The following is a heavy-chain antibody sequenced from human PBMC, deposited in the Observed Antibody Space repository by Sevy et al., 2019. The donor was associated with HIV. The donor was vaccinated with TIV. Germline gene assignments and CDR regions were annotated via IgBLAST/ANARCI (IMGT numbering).Heavy chain of an antibody. Sequence: GGSLRLSCAASGFIFSNYYMTWVRQAPGKGLEWVSYISDRSDTISYADSVKGRFTISRDKAKNALYLQMSSLRGEDTTVYYCARVRDPYCSGGSCYYGYFFVYWGQGTLVTGSS. CDR1: GFIFSNYY. V-gene: IGHV3-48*01. J-gene: IGHJ4*02. CDR2: ISDRSDTI. CDR3: ARVRDPYCSGGSCYYGYFFVY. D-gene: IGHD2-15*01.